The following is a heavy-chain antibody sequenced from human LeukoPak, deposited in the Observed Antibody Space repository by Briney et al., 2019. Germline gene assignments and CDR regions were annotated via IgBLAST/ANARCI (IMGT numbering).Heavy chain of an antibody. Sequence: PGGSLRLSCAASGFTFSSYSMNWVRQAPGKGLEWVSYISSSSSTIYYADSVKGRFTISRDNAKNPLYLQMNSLRAEDTAVYYCAGSFIQLWSPFPLYWGQGTLVTVSS. CDR2: ISSSSSTI. D-gene: IGHD5-18*01. J-gene: IGHJ4*02. V-gene: IGHV3-48*04. CDR1: GFTFSSYS. CDR3: AGSFIQLWSPFPLY.